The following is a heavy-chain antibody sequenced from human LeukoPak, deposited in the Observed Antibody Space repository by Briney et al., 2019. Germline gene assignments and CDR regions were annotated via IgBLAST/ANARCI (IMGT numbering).Heavy chain of an antibody. CDR3: ARDAGYCRGGSCGFLGMDV. V-gene: IGHV3-43*01. CDR1: GFTFDDYT. D-gene: IGHD2-15*01. CDR2: ISWDGGST. J-gene: IGHJ6*02. Sequence: GGSLRLSCAASGFTFDDYTMHWVRQAPGKGLEWVSLISWDGGSTYYADSVKGRFTISRDNSKNSLYLQMNSLRAEDTAVYYCARDAGYCRGGSCGFLGMDVWGQGTTVTVSS.